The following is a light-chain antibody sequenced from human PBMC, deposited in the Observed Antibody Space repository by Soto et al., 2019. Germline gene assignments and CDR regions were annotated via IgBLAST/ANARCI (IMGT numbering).Light chain of an antibody. CDR3: QQYNNWPQT. J-gene: IGKJ1*01. Sequence: IVFTQSTGTLSLSPGERATLSCSASQSVSSNYLAWYQQKPGQAPRLLIYGASNRATGIPDRFSGSGSGTDFTLTISSLQPEDFAVYYCQQYNNWPQTFGQGTKVDIK. CDR2: GAS. V-gene: IGKV3-20*01. CDR1: QSVSSNY.